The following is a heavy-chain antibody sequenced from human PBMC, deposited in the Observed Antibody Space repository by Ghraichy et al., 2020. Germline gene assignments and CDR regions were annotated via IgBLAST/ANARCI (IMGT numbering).Heavy chain of an antibody. CDR2: IYYSGST. V-gene: IGHV4-39*01. J-gene: IGHJ4*02. Sequence: SETLSLTCTVSGGSISSSSYYWGWIRQPPGKGLEWIGSIYYSGSTYYNPSLKSRVTISVDTSKNQFSLKLSSVTAADTAVYYCARHVGGYCSGASCRIENYYFDYWGQGTLVTVSS. D-gene: IGHD2-15*01. CDR1: GGSISSSSYY. CDR3: ARHVGGYCSGASCRIENYYFDY.